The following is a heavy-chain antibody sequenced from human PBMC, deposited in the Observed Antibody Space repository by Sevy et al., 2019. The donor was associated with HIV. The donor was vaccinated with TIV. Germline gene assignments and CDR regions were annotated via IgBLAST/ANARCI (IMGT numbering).Heavy chain of an antibody. V-gene: IGHV3-7*01. J-gene: IGHJ5*02. CDR2: INQDERHI. CDR3: ARDPDWGALDR. Sequence: GGSLRLSCEVSGFTFSDFWMTLVRQSPGKGLEWVAYINQDERHINLLDSVRGRFTISRDNAKNSLYLQMDSLRAEDTAIYYCARDPDWGALDRWGQGTLVTVSS. D-gene: IGHD7-27*01. CDR1: GFTFSDFW.